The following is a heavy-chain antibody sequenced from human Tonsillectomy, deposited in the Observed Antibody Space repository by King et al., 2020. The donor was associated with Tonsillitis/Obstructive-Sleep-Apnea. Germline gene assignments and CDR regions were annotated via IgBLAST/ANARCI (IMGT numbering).Heavy chain of an antibody. Sequence: VQLVESGGGLIQPEGSLRLSCAASGFTVRSNYMSWVRQAPGKGLEWVSVIYSGGSTYYADSVKGRFTISRDNSKNTLYLQMNSLRAEDTAVYYCARGGSTTLYYFDYWGQGTLVTVSS. CDR3: ARGGSTTLYYFDY. CDR1: GFTVRSNY. V-gene: IGHV3-53*01. D-gene: IGHD2-2*01. CDR2: IYSGGST. J-gene: IGHJ4*02.